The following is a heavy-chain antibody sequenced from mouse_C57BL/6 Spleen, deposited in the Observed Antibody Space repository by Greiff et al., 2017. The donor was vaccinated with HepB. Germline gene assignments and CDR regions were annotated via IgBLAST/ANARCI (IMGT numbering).Heavy chain of an antibody. CDR3: ARDEGYGSSSFAY. Sequence: EVKLQESGGGLVKPGGSLKLSCAASGFTFSSYAMSWVRQTPEKRLEWVATISDGGSYTYYPDNVKGRFTISRDNAKNNLYLQMSHLKSEDTAMYYCARDEGYGSSSFAYWGQGTLVTVSA. J-gene: IGHJ3*01. V-gene: IGHV5-4*01. CDR2: ISDGGSYT. CDR1: GFTFSSYA. D-gene: IGHD1-1*01.